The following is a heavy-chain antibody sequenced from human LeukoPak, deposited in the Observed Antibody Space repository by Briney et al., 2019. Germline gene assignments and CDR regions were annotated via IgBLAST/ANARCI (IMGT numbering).Heavy chain of an antibody. CDR1: GYTFTSYG. V-gene: IGHV1-18*01. CDR3: ARVKVGATTVGY. CDR2: ISAYNGNT. D-gene: IGHD1-26*01. Sequence: ASVKVFCKASGYTFTSYGISWVRQAPGQGLEWMGWISAYNGNTNYAQKLQGRVTMTTDTSTSTAYMELRSLRSDDTAVYYCARVKVGATTVGYWGQGTLVTVSS. J-gene: IGHJ4*02.